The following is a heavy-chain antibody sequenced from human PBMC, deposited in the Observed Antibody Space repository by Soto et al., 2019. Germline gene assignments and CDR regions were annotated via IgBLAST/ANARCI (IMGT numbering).Heavy chain of an antibody. Sequence: QVQLVQSGAELKKPGSSVNVSCKASGDTFSGYPINWVRQAPGEGLEWMGRIIPVFGTTNDAQRFEGRVTLTADESTNTAYMELRGLLSEDTAVYYCARDGGFGELKYWGPGTLVTVSS. CDR1: GDTFSGYP. CDR2: IIPVFGTT. D-gene: IGHD3-10*01. J-gene: IGHJ4*02. CDR3: ARDGGFGELKY. V-gene: IGHV1-69*18.